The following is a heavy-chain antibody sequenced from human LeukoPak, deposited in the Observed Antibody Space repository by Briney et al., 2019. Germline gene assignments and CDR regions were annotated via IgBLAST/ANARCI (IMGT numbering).Heavy chain of an antibody. Sequence: SETLSLTCSVSGGSISSGNYYWSWVRQPAGKGLEWIGHIYSSGSTNHNPSLKSRVTTSLDTSSNQFSLNLSSVTAADTAVYYCVITITVSTFDIWGQGTMVTVSS. D-gene: IGHD1-14*01. V-gene: IGHV4-61*09. J-gene: IGHJ3*02. CDR1: GGSISSGNYY. CDR3: VITITVSTFDI. CDR2: IYSSGST.